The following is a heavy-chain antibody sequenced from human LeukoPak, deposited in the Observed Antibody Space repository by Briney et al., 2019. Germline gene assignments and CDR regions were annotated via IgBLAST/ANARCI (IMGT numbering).Heavy chain of an antibody. V-gene: IGHV1-69*05. D-gene: IGHD3-22*01. J-gene: IGHJ3*02. CDR3: ASLRDVVVSDDAFDI. Sequence: EASVKVSCKASGGTFSSYAISWVRQAPGQGLEWMGGIIPIFGTANYAQKFQGRVTITTDESTSTAYMELSSLRSEDTAVYYCASLRDVVVSDDAFDIWGQGTMVTVSS. CDR1: GGTFSSYA. CDR2: IIPIFGTA.